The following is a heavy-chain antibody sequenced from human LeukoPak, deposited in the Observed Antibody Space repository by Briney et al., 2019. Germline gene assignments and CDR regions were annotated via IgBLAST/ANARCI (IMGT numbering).Heavy chain of an antibody. CDR2: IYYSGST. Sequence: SETLSLTCTVSGGSISSYYWSWIRQPPGKGLEWIGYIYYSGSTNYNPSLKSRVTISVDTSKNQFSLKLSSVTAADTAVYYCARYISYGDSKFDPWGQGTLVTVSS. V-gene: IGHV4-59*08. CDR1: GGSISSYY. J-gene: IGHJ5*02. CDR3: ARYISYGDSKFDP. D-gene: IGHD4-17*01.